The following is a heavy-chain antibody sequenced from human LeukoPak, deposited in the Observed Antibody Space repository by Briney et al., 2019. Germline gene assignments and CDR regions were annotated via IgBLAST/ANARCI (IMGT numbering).Heavy chain of an antibody. Sequence: GGSLRLSCAASGFTFSSYSMNWVRQAPGKGLEWVSSISSSSSYIYYADSVKGRFTISRDNAKNSLYLQMNSLRAEDTAVYYCAKGLSGSPGIVDWYFDYWGQGTLVTVSS. D-gene: IGHD1-26*01. J-gene: IGHJ4*02. CDR2: ISSSSSYI. V-gene: IGHV3-21*01. CDR1: GFTFSSYS. CDR3: AKGLSGSPGIVDWYFDY.